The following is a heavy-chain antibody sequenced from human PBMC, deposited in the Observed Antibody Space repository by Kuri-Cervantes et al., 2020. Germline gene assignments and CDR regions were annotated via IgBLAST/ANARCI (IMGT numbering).Heavy chain of an antibody. CDR1: GFNFSNYA. J-gene: IGHJ6*03. V-gene: IGHV3-23*01. CDR2: ISGSGGST. D-gene: IGHD1-14*01. CDR3: VRTKGTQNYMDV. Sequence: GGSLRLSCVASGFNFSNYAMSWVRLAPGKGLEWVSGISGSGGSTQYAESVKGRFTISRDNSKNTLYVQMNSLRVEDTAVYYCVRTKGTQNYMDVWGKGTTVTVSS.